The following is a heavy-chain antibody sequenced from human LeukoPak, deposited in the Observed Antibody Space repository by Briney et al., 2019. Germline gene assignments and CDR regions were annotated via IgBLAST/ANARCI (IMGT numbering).Heavy chain of an antibody. D-gene: IGHD3-10*01. Sequence: ASVKVSCKASGYTFTGYYMHWVRQAPGQGVEWMGWINPNSGGTNYAQKFQGRVTMTRDTSISTAYMELSRLRSDDTAVYYCARLYCYGSGSYGGGFDPWGQGTLVTVSS. CDR3: ARLYCYGSGSYGGGFDP. V-gene: IGHV1-2*02. CDR2: INPNSGGT. J-gene: IGHJ5*02. CDR1: GYTFTGYY.